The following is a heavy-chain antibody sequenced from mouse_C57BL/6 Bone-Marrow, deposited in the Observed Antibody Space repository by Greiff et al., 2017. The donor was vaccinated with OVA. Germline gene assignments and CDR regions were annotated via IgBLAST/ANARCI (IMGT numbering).Heavy chain of an antibody. V-gene: IGHV5-6*01. CDR3: ARTFCYYFDY. CDR2: ISSGGSYT. Sequence: EVQRVESGGDLVKPGGSLKLSCAASGFTFSSYGMSWVRQTPDKRLEWVATISSGGSYTYYPDSVKGRFTISRDNAKNTLYLQMSSLKSEDTAMYYCARTFCYYFDYWGQGTTLTVSS. J-gene: IGHJ2*01. CDR1: GFTFSSYG.